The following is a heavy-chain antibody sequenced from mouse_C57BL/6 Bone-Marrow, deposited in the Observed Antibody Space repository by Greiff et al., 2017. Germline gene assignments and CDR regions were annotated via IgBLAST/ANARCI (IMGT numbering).Heavy chain of an antibody. CDR2: IHPNSGST. CDR3: ARSYYSNSGFAY. D-gene: IGHD2-5*01. V-gene: IGHV1-64*01. J-gene: IGHJ3*01. CDR1: GYTFTSYW. Sequence: QVQLRQSGAELVKPGASVKLSCKASGYTFTSYWMHWVKQRPGQGLEWIGMIHPNSGSTNYNEKFKSKATLTVDKSSSTAYMQLSSLTSEDSAVYYCARSYYSNSGFAYWGQGTLVTVSA.